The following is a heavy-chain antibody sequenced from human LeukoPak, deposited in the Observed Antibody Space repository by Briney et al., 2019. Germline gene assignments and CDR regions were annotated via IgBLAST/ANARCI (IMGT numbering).Heavy chain of an antibody. J-gene: IGHJ4*02. D-gene: IGHD6-13*01. CDR3: AKDRFVEEQLRIDY. V-gene: IGHV3-33*06. CDR1: GFTFSRYW. Sequence: PGGSLRLSCAASGFTFSRYWMHWVRQAPGKGLEWVAVIWYDGSNKYYADSVKGRFTISRDNSKNTLYLQMNSLRAEDTAVYYCAKDRFVEEQLRIDYWGQGTLVTVSS. CDR2: IWYDGSNK.